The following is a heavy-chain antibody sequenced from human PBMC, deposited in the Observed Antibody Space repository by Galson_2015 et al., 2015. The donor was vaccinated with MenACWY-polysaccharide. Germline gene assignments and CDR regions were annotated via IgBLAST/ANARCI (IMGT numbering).Heavy chain of an antibody. CDR1: GYTFNSYD. D-gene: IGHD5-24*01. Sequence: SVKVSCKASGYTFNSYDINWVRLATGQGLEWMGWMNPNSGNTGYAQKLQGRVTMTRDTSITPDYMELSSLTSEDTAVYYCARWTSSGNPDGVLDYWGHGTQVTVSS. V-gene: IGHV1-8*01. J-gene: IGHJ4*01. CDR3: ARWTSSGNPDGVLDY. CDR2: MNPNSGNT.